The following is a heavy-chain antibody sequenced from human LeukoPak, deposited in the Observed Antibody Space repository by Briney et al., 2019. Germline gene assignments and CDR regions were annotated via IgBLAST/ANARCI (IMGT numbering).Heavy chain of an antibody. Sequence: GGSLRLSCAASGFTFSSYWMHWVRQAPGKGLVWVSRINSDGSSTSYADSVKGRFTISRDNAKNTLYLQMNSLRAEDTAVYYCARRSSGYDYDYWGQGTLVTVSS. CDR2: INSDGSST. D-gene: IGHD5-12*01. CDR1: GFTFSSYW. J-gene: IGHJ4*02. CDR3: ARRSSGYDYDY. V-gene: IGHV3-74*01.